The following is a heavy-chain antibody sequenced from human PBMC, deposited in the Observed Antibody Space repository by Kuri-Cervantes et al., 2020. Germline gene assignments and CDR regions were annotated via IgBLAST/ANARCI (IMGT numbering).Heavy chain of an antibody. CDR1: GYTFTSYG. CDR3: ARGPAPDVGHFDY. V-gene: IGHV1-3*01. J-gene: IGHJ4*02. Sequence: ASVKVSCKASGYTFTSYGISWVRQAPGQGLEWMGWINAGNGNTKYSQKFQGRVTITRDTSASTAYMELSSLRSEDTAVYYCARGPAPDVGHFDYWGQGTLVTVSS. D-gene: IGHD1-26*01. CDR2: INAGNGNT.